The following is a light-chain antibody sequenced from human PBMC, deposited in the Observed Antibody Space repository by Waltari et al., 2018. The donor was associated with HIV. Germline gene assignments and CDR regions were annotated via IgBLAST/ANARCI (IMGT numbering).Light chain of an antibody. Sequence: ENGLTQSPGTPSLSPGERATLSCRASQRVSSSHLTWYQQKPGQAPRLLIYSTSNRATGIPDRFSGSGSGTDFTLTISRLEPEDFAVYYCQQYVGSLWTFGQGTKVEIK. J-gene: IGKJ1*01. CDR3: QQYVGSLWT. CDR2: STS. CDR1: QRVSSSH. V-gene: IGKV3-20*01.